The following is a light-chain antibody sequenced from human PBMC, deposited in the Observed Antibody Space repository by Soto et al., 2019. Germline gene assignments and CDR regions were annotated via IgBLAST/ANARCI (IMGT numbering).Light chain of an antibody. V-gene: IGLV1-47*01. J-gene: IGLJ3*02. CDR3: ASWDDSLSGVV. Sequence: QLVLTQPPSASGTPGQTVTISCSGSTSNLGSNFIYWYQQLPGAAPKLLISRNRQRPSGVPDRFSGSKSGTSGSLVISGLRSEDEAAYHCASWDDSLSGVVFGGGTKLTVL. CDR1: TSNLGSNF. CDR2: RNR.